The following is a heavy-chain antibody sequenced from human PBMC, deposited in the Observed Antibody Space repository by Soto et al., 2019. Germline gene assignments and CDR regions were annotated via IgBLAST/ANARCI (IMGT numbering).Heavy chain of an antibody. CDR3: AGGWTRWELPWFDP. CDR1: GGSISSYY. CDR2: IYYSGST. V-gene: IGHV4-59*01. Sequence: SETLSLTCTVSGGSISSYYWSWIRQPPGKGLEWIGYIYYSGSTNYNPSLKSRVTISVDTSKNQFSLKLSSVTAADTAVYYCAGGWTRWELPWFDPWGQGTLVTVSS. J-gene: IGHJ5*02. D-gene: IGHD1-26*01.